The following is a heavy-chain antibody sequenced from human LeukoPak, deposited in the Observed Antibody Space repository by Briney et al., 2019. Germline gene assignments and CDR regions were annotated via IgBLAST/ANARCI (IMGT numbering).Heavy chain of an antibody. Sequence: ASVKVSCKVSGYTLTELSMHWVRQAPGKGLEWMGGFDPEDGETIYAQKFQGRVTMTEDTSTDTAYMELSSLRSEDTAVYYCATFPLFYRGNDVPYYFYYWGQGTLVTVSS. V-gene: IGHV1-24*01. CDR3: ATFPLFYRGNDVPYYFYY. CDR2: FDPEDGET. J-gene: IGHJ4*02. CDR1: GYTLTELS. D-gene: IGHD1-1*01.